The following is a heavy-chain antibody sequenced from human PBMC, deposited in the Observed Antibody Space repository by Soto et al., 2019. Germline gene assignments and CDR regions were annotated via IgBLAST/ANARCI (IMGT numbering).Heavy chain of an antibody. J-gene: IGHJ5*02. CDR3: ARGSYYDSSGYYGP. V-gene: IGHV4-31*03. CDR2: IYYSGST. D-gene: IGHD3-22*01. Sequence: QVQLQESGPGLVKPSQTLSLTCTVSGGSISSGGYYWSWLPQHPGKGLEWIGYIYYSGSTYYNPSLKSRVTISVDTSKNQFSLKLSSVTAADTAVYYCARGSYYDSSGYYGPWGQGTLVTVSS. CDR1: GGSISSGGYY.